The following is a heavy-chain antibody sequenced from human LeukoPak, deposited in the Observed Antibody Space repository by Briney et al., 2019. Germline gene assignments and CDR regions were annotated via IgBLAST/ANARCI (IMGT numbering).Heavy chain of an antibody. V-gene: IGHV3-23*01. Sequence: GGSLRLSCAASGFTFSSYAMSWVRQAPGKGLEWVSVISGSGGTTYYADSVKGRFTISRDNAKNSLYLQMNSLRAEDTAVYYCARDRTTLRNYYYYGMDVWGQGTTVTVSS. J-gene: IGHJ6*02. CDR2: ISGSGGTT. D-gene: IGHD4-11*01. CDR3: ARDRTTLRNYYYYGMDV. CDR1: GFTFSSYA.